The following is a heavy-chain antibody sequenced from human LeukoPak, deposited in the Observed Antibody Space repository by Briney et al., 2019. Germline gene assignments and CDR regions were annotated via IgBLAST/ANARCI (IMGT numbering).Heavy chain of an antibody. Sequence: GGSLRLSCSASGFTFSSYEMNWVRKAPGKGLEWVSSISSSSSYIYYADSVKGRFTISRDNAKNSLYLQMNSLRAEDTAVYYCARDLKAQQLDYWGQGTLVTVSS. J-gene: IGHJ4*02. CDR3: ARDLKAQQLDY. V-gene: IGHV3-21*01. CDR1: GFTFSSYE. CDR2: ISSSSSYI. D-gene: IGHD6-13*01.